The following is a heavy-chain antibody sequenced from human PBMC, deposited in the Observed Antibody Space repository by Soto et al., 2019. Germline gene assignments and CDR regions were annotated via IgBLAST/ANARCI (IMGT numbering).Heavy chain of an antibody. CDR2: IYPGDSDT. V-gene: IGHV5-51*01. Sequence: LGESLKISCKRSGYSFTSYWIGWVRQIPGKGLEWMGIIYPGDSDTRYSPSFQGQVTISADKSISTAYLQWSSLKASDTARYYCARLNVDTAMVSRDYYYYYGMDVWGQGTTVTVSS. CDR3: ARLNVDTAMVSRDYYYYYGMDV. CDR1: GYSFTSYW. D-gene: IGHD5-18*01. J-gene: IGHJ6*02.